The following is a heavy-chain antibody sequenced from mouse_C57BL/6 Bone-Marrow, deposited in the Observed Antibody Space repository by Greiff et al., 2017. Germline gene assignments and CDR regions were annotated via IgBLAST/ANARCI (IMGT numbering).Heavy chain of an antibody. V-gene: IGHV3-6*01. CDR1: GYSITSGYY. Sequence: ESGPGLVKPSQSLSLTCSVTGYSITSGYYWNWIRQFPGNKLEWMGYISYDGSNNYNPSLKNRISITRDTSKNQFFLKLNSVTTEDTATYYCARDREGYDGRVDYWGQGTTLTVSS. J-gene: IGHJ2*01. CDR2: ISYDGSN. CDR3: ARDREGYDGRVDY. D-gene: IGHD2-2*01.